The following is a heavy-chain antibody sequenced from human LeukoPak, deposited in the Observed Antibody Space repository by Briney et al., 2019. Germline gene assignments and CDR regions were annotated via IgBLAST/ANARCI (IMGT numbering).Heavy chain of an antibody. CDR3: ARDQISHVLRFLEWPYQFDY. Sequence: ASVKVSCKASGYTFTSYGISWVRQAPGQGLEWMGWISAYNGNTNYAQKLQGRVTMTTDTSTSTAYMELRSLRSDDTAVYYCARDQISHVLRFLEWPYQFDYWGQGTLVTVSS. CDR1: GYTFTSYG. V-gene: IGHV1-18*01. D-gene: IGHD3-3*01. CDR2: ISAYNGNT. J-gene: IGHJ4*02.